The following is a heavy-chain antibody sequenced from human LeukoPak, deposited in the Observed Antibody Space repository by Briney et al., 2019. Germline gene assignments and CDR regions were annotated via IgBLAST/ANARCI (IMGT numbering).Heavy chain of an antibody. D-gene: IGHD6-6*01. Sequence: PSETLSLTCTVSGGSISSGGYYWSWIRRHPGKGLEWIGYIYYSGSTYYNPSLKSRVTISVDTSKNQFSLKLSSVTAADTAVYYCARAGPGSSSLWPWLNWGQGTLVTVSS. V-gene: IGHV4-31*03. J-gene: IGHJ4*02. CDR3: ARAGPGSSSLWPWLN. CDR1: GGSISSGGYY. CDR2: IYYSGST.